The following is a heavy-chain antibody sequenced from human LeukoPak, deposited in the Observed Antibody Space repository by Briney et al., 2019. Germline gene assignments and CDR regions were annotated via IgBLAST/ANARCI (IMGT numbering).Heavy chain of an antibody. D-gene: IGHD3-10*01. CDR3: ARGPLYYGSGSYLSGP. V-gene: IGHV1-18*04. J-gene: IGHJ4*02. CDR2: IRPSSGNT. CDR1: GYTFTGYY. Sequence: ASVKVSCKASGYTFTGYYMHWVRQAPGLGLEWMGWIRPSSGNTNYAQKLQGRVAMTTDTSTSTAYMELRSLRSDDTAVYYCARGPLYYGSGSYLSGPWGQGTLVTVSS.